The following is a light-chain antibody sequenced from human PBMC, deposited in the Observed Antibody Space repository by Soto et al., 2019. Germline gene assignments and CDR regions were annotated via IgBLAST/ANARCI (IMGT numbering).Light chain of an antibody. J-gene: IGKJ2*01. Sequence: DIQMTQSPSTLSASVGDRVTITCRASQSISNWLAWYQQKPGKAPKLLIYKASTLQSGVPSRFSGSGSGADFTLTISSLQPDDFGPYYCKQYTSYYTFGQGTKLEIK. V-gene: IGKV1-5*03. CDR1: QSISNW. CDR2: KAS. CDR3: KQYTSYYT.